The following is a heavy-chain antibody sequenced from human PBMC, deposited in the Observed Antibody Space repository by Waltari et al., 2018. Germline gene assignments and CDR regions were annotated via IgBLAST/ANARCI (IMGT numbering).Heavy chain of an antibody. D-gene: IGHD3-22*01. CDR1: GFSFRSYG. Sequence: QVQLVESGGGVVQPGGSLRLSCVASGFSFRSYGMHWVRQAPGKGLEWVAFIRYDGSNKYYADSVKGRFTISRDNADNTLHLQMNSLRAEDTAVYYCAKDSGVVVIDYWGQGTLVTVSS. V-gene: IGHV3-30*02. CDR3: AKDSGVVVIDY. CDR2: IRYDGSNK. J-gene: IGHJ4*02.